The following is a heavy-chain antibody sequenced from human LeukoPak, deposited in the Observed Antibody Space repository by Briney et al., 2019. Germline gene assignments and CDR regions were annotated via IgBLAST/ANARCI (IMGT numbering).Heavy chain of an antibody. V-gene: IGHV3-7*01. J-gene: IGHJ4*02. CDR3: ASGGGWVFFN. Sequence: GGSLRLSCAASGFPFSSHWLSWLRQSPGRGREWVAHINQDGSEKYYVDSVKGRFTISRDNARNSQYLQMNSLRAEDTAVYYCASGGGWVFFNWGQGTLVTVSS. CDR1: GFPFSSHW. CDR2: INQDGSEK. D-gene: IGHD6-19*01.